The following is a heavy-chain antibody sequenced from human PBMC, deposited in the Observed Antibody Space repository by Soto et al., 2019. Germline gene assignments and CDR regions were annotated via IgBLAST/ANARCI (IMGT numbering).Heavy chain of an antibody. CDR1: GYTFTSYA. CDR2: INAGNGNT. CDR3: ARGYCSSTSCYQTGYSRGWHGNYYYYYGMDV. D-gene: IGHD2-2*01. V-gene: IGHV1-3*01. J-gene: IGHJ6*02. Sequence: QVQLVQSGAEVKKPGASVKVSCKASGYTFTSYAMHWVRQAPGQRLEWMGWINAGNGNTKYSQKFQGRVTITRDTPASTAYMELCSLRSEDTAVYYCARGYCSSTSCYQTGYSRGWHGNYYYYYGMDVWGQGTTVTVSS.